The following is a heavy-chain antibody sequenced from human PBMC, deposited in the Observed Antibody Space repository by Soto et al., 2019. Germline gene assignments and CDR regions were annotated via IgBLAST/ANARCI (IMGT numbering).Heavy chain of an antibody. CDR1: GGSISSYY. J-gene: IGHJ6*03. CDR3: ARVATIFGVVIVDYMDV. V-gene: IGHV4-59*01. Sequence: PSETLSLTCTVSGGSISSYYWSWIRQPPGKGLEWIGYIYYSGSTNYNPSLKSRVTISVDTSKNQFSLKLSSVTAVYTAVYYCARVATIFGVVIVDYMDVWGKGTTVT. CDR2: IYYSGST. D-gene: IGHD3-3*01.